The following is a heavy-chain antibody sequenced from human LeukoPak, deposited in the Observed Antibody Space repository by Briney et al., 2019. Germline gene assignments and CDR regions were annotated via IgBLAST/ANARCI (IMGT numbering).Heavy chain of an antibody. CDR1: GGSISSDSYY. D-gene: IGHD3-10*01. CDR3: ARDLYYGSGSQFDY. V-gene: IGHV4-61*02. Sequence: SETLSLTCTVSGGSISSDSYYWSWIRQPAGKGLEWIGRIYTSGSTNYNPSLKSRVTISVDTSKNQFSLKLSSVTAADTAVYYCARDLYYGSGSQFDYWGQGTLVTVSS. J-gene: IGHJ4*02. CDR2: IYTSGST.